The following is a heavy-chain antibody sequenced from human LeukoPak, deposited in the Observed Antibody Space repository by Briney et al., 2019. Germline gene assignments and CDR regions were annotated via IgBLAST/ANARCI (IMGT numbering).Heavy chain of an antibody. CDR2: ISGSGGST. CDR3: AKNGGGQCYSHLDS. V-gene: IGHV3-23*01. Sequence: PGGSLRLSCAASGFTFSNYAMTWVRQAPGKGLEWVSGISGSGGSTYYVDSVKGRFTISRDNSKNTLYLQMNSLREEGTALYFCAKNGGGQCYSHLDSWGQGNLVTVSS. D-gene: IGHD2-21*01. CDR1: GFTFSNYA. J-gene: IGHJ4*02.